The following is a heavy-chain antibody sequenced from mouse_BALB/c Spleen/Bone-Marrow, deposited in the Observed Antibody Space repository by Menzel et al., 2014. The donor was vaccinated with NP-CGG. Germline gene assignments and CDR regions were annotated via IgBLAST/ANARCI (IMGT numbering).Heavy chain of an antibody. V-gene: IGHV1-63*01. CDR1: GYAFTNYW. CDR3: TRRRSLDY. Sequence: VQRVESGTELVRPGTSVKISCKASGYAFTNYWLGWVKQRPGHGLEWIGDIYPGSGNTYYNEKFKGKVTLTADKSSSTAYMQHSGLTSEDSAVYFCTRRRSLDYWGQGTTLTVSS. CDR2: IYPGSGNT. J-gene: IGHJ2*01.